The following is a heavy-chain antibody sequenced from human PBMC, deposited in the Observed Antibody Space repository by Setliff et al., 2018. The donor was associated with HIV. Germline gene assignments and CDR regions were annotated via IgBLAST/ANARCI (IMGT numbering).Heavy chain of an antibody. CDR3: ARGFVLRFLEWSMPDAFDI. D-gene: IGHD3-3*01. CDR2: ISRTSSYI. Sequence: RLSCAASGFTFSSYSMNWVRQAPGKGLEWVPFISRTSSYIYYADSLKGRFTISRDNAKNSLYLQMNSLRAEDTAVYYCARGFVLRFLEWSMPDAFDIWGQGTMVTVSS. V-gene: IGHV3-21*01. J-gene: IGHJ3*02. CDR1: GFTFSSYS.